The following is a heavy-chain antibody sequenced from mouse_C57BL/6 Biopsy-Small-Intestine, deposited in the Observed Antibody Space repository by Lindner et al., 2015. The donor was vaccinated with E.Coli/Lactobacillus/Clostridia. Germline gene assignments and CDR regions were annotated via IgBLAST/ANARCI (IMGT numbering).Heavy chain of an antibody. D-gene: IGHD2-3*01. CDR1: GFNIKDDY. J-gene: IGHJ3*01. CDR3: AREAVYDGYGAY. V-gene: IGHV14-3*01. Sequence: VQLQESGAELVRPGASVKLSCTASGFNIKDDYMHWVKQRPEQGLEWIGRIDPANGNTKYAPKFQDKATITADTSSNTAYLQLSSLTSEDTAAYYCAREAVYDGYGAYWGQGTLVTVSA. CDR2: IDPANGNT.